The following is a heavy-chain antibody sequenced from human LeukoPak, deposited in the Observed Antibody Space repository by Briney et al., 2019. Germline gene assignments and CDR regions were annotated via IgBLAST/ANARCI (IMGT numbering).Heavy chain of an antibody. CDR3: ARLSTPPASLRYFDWLPDGTVRRLPNYFDY. Sequence: TSETLSLTCAVSGYSISSNNWWGWIRQPPGEGLEWIGYIYYSGTTYYNPSLKSRVTISVDTSKNQFSLKLSSVTAADTAVYYCARLSTPPASLRYFDWLPDGTVRRLPNYFDYWGQGTLVTVSS. J-gene: IGHJ4*02. CDR1: GYSISSNNW. D-gene: IGHD3-9*01. CDR2: IYYSGTT. V-gene: IGHV4-28*01.